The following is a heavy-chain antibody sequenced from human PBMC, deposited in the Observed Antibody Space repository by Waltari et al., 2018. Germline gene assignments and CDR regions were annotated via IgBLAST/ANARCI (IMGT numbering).Heavy chain of an antibody. V-gene: IGHV1-18*01. CDR2: ISAYNGNT. D-gene: IGHD5-12*01. CDR3: AREMGDGYRGGSWFDP. CDR1: GYTFTSYG. J-gene: IGHJ5*02. Sequence: QVQLVQSGAEVKKPGASVKVSCKASGYTFTSYGISWVRQAPGQGLEWMGWISAYNGNTNYAQKLQGRVTMTTDTATSTAYMELRSLRSDDTAVDYCAREMGDGYRGGSWFDPWGQGTLVTVSS.